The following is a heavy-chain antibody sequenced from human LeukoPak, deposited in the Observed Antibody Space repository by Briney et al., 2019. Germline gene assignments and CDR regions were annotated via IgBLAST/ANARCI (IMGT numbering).Heavy chain of an antibody. CDR1: GFTFSNYG. CDR3: SRDHGDYSFDY. D-gene: IGHD4-17*01. J-gene: IGHJ4*02. CDR2: IWFDGSNI. V-gene: IGHV3-33*01. Sequence: PGGSLRLSCVASGFTFSNYGMNWVRQAPGKGLEWVAIIWFDGSNIHYADSVKGRFTISRDNSKNTLFLQMNSLRAEDTAVYYCSRDHGDYSFDYWGQGTLVTVSS.